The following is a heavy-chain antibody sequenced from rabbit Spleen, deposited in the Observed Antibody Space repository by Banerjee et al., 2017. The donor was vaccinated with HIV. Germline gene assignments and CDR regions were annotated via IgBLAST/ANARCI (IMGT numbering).Heavy chain of an antibody. CDR2: IEPIFGNT. Sequence: QEQLVESGGGLVQPGGSLKLSCKASGFDFSNYGVSWVRQAPGKGLEWIGYIEPIFGNTYYANWVNGRFTISSHNAQNTLYLQLNSLTAADTATYFCARDMGVAAGYYFNLWGQGTLVTVS. CDR1: GFDFSNYG. D-gene: IGHD4-1*01. J-gene: IGHJ4*01. V-gene: IGHV1S47*01. CDR3: ARDMGVAAGYYFNL.